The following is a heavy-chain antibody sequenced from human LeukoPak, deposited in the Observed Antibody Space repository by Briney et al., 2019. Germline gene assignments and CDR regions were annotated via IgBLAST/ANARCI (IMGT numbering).Heavy chain of an antibody. J-gene: IGHJ6*04. CDR1: GFTFSSYE. CDR2: ISSSGSTI. D-gene: IGHD3-10*02. CDR3: AELGITMIGGV. V-gene: IGHV3-48*03. Sequence: PGGSLRLSCAASGFTFSSYEMNWVRQAPGKGLEWVSYISSSGSTIYYADSVKVRFTISRDNAKNSLYLQMNSLRAEDTAVYHCAELGITMIGGVWGKGTTVTISS.